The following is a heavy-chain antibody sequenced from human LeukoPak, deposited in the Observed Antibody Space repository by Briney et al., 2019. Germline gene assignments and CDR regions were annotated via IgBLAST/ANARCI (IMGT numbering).Heavy chain of an antibody. CDR3: ASTGYSSGWLNRYFDL. J-gene: IGHJ2*01. CDR2: IYTSGST. CDR1: GGSISSYY. D-gene: IGHD6-19*01. Sequence: SETLSLTCTVSGGSISSYYWSWIRQPAGQGLEWIGRIYTSGSTNYNPSLKSRVTMSVDTSKNQFSLKLSSVTAADTAVYYCASTGYSSGWLNRYFDLWGRGTLVTVSS. V-gene: IGHV4-4*07.